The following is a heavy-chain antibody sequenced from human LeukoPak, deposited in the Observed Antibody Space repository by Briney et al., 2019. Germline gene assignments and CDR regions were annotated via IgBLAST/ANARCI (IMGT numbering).Heavy chain of an antibody. CDR3: ASGIQLWLSDY. Sequence: GGSLRLSCAASGFTFSSYSMNWVRQAPGKGLEWVSSISSSSSYIYYADSVRGRFTISRDNAKNSLYLQMNSLRAEDTAVYYCASGIQLWLSDYWGQGTLVTVSS. CDR1: GFTFSSYS. CDR2: ISSSSSYI. J-gene: IGHJ4*02. D-gene: IGHD5-18*01. V-gene: IGHV3-21*01.